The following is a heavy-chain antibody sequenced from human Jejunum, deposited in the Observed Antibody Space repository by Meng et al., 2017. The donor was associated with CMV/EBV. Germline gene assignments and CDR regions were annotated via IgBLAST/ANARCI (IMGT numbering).Heavy chain of an antibody. D-gene: IGHD3-10*01. CDR3: ARDYYGSGTYSYLFDY. V-gene: IGHV6-1*01. Sequence: SNTVAWNLIRQSPSRGLWYLGRTYYRSKWYNDYAVSVKGRIVINPDTSKNQFSLQLNSVTPEDTAVYYCARDYYGSGTYSYLFDYWGQGTLVTVSS. CDR1: SNTVA. CDR2: TYYRSKWYN. J-gene: IGHJ4*02.